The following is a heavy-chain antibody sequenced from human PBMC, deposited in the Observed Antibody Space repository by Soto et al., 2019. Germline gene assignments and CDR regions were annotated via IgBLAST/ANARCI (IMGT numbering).Heavy chain of an antibody. CDR2: ISGSGST. V-gene: IGHV3-23*01. D-gene: IGHD1-26*01. CDR1: GFTFSDYG. CDR3: AKDYLRWAQP. J-gene: IGHJ5*02. Sequence: EVQLLESGGGLEQPGGSLRLSCAASGFTFSDYGMSWVRQAPGKGLEWVSAISGSGSTFYAASVKGRFTISRDNSKNTLFLQMNSLRAQDTAVYYCAKDYLRWAQPWGQGTLVTVSS.